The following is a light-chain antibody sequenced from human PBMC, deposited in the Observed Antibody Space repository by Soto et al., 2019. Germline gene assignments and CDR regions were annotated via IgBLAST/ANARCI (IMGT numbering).Light chain of an antibody. CDR2: AAS. V-gene: IGKV1-39*01. Sequence: DIQMTQSPSSLSASVGDRVTITCRASQSISSYLNWYQQKPGKAPKLLIYAASSLQSGVPSRFSGSGSGTDFTLTISSLQSEDFAVYYCQQYNNWPLTFGQGTKVDIK. CDR1: QSISSY. CDR3: QQYNNWPLT. J-gene: IGKJ1*01.